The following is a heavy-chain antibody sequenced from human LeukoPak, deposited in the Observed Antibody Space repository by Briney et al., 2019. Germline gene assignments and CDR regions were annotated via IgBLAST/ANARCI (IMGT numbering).Heavy chain of an antibody. D-gene: IGHD3-10*01. J-gene: IGHJ5*02. CDR3: ARLSGPKLFDP. CDR1: GFTTSYS. CDR2: IFQTGSG. V-gene: IGHV4-38-2*02. Sequence: PSETLSLTCSVSGFTTSYSWGWIRQPPGKGPEWIGNIFQTGSGYYNPSLKSRVTISVDTSKNQFSLNLSSVTAADTAVYYCARLSGPKLFDPWGQGTLVTVSS.